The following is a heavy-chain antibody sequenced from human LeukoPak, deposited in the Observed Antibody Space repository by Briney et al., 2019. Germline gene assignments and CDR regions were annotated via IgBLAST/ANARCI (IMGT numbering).Heavy chain of an antibody. CDR1: GGSISNYH. CDR3: ARRDISSGWSFDY. Sequence: PSDTLSLTCTVSGGSISNYHWSWIRQPAGKGLEWIGQIHTSGSTNYNPPLKSRVTMSIDTTEDQVSLTIRSVTAADTAFYYCARRDISSGWSFDYWGQGTLVTVSS. V-gene: IGHV4-4*07. CDR2: IHTSGST. D-gene: IGHD6-19*01. J-gene: IGHJ4*02.